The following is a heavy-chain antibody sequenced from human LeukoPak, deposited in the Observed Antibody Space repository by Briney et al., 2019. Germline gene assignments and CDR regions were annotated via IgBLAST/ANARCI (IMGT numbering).Heavy chain of an antibody. J-gene: IGHJ3*02. V-gene: IGHV3-23*01. CDR2: ISGSGGST. D-gene: IGHD3-16*02. CDR1: GFTFSSYA. Sequence: PGGSLRLSCAASGFTFSSYAMSWVRQAPGKGLEWVSAISGSGGSTYYADSVKGRFTISRDNSKNTLYLQMNSLRAEDTAVYYCAKGDYDYVWGSYRRRAFDIWGQGTMVTVSS. CDR3: AKGDYDYVWGSYRRRAFDI.